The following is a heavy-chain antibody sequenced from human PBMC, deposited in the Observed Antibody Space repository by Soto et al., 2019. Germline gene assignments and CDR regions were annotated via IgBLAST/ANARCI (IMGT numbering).Heavy chain of an antibody. J-gene: IGHJ5*02. Sequence: SETLSLTCIVSGGSISSSSYYWGWIRQPPGKGLEWIGSIYYSGSTYYNPSLKSRVTIAVDTSKKQLSLTLSSVTAADTAVFYCARHRARNWFDPWGQGTLVTVSS. CDR3: ARHRARNWFDP. CDR2: IYYSGST. CDR1: GGSISSSSYY. V-gene: IGHV4-39*01. D-gene: IGHD6-6*01.